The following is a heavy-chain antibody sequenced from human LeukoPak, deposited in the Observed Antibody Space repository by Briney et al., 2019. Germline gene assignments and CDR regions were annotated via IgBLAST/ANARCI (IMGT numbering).Heavy chain of an antibody. D-gene: IGHD3-9*01. CDR1: GSTFDDYG. CDR2: INWNGGST. V-gene: IGHV3-20*04. Sequence: PGGSLRLSCAASGSTFDDYGMSWVRQAPGKGLEWVSGINWNGGSTGYADSVKGRFTISRDNAKNSLYLQMNSLRAEDTAVYYCAKDGGEYYDILTGYYPRLYYMDVWGKGTTVTISS. J-gene: IGHJ6*03. CDR3: AKDGGEYYDILTGYYPRLYYMDV.